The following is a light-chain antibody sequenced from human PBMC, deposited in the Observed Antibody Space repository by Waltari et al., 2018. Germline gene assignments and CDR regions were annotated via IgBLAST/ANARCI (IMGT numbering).Light chain of an antibody. V-gene: IGKV1-13*02. CDR2: DAS. J-gene: IGKJ5*01. Sequence: AIQLTQSPSSLSASVGYRVTITCRASQGISSALPWYQQKPGKAPKLLIYDASSLESGVPSRFSGSGSGTDFTLTISSLQPEDFATYYCQQFNSYPITFGQGTRLEIK. CDR3: QQFNSYPIT. CDR1: QGISSA.